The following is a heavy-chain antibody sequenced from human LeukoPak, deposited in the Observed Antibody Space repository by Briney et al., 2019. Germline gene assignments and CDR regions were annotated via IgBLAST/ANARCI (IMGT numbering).Heavy chain of an antibody. CDR3: ARDPGTLHYYYYMDV. Sequence: RPGGSLRLSCAASGFTFDDYGMSWVRQAPGKGLEWVSGINWNGGSTGYADSVKGRFTIFRDNAKNSLYLQMNSLRAEDTALYYCARDPGTLHYYYYMDVWGKGTTVTVSS. V-gene: IGHV3-20*04. J-gene: IGHJ6*03. CDR2: INWNGGST. CDR1: GFTFDDYG. D-gene: IGHD1-7*01.